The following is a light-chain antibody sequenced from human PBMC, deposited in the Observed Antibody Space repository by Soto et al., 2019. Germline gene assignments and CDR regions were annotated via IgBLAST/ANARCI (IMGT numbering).Light chain of an antibody. V-gene: IGLV1-44*01. CDR1: SSNIGSNT. J-gene: IGLJ2*01. Sequence: QSVLTQPPSASGTPGQRVTISCSGRSSNIGSNTINWCQQLPGTAPKLLIYSNNLRPSGVPDRFSGSKSGTSASLAISGLQSEDEADYYCATWDDSLNGPGVVFGGGTKLTVL. CDR2: SNN. CDR3: ATWDDSLNGPGVV.